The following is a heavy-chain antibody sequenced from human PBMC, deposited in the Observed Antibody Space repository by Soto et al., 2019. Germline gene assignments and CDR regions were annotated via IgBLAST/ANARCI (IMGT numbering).Heavy chain of an antibody. CDR1: GGPFSNYA. CDR2: IIPIFVTA. Sequence: QVQLVQSGAEVKKPGSSVRVSCKASGGPFSNYAISWVRQAPGQGLEWMGGIIPIFVTADYPQKFQDRVTITADESTGTAYLALRSLRSEDTAVYYSARELEPRDRSGYDFELWRQRTMVTVSS. J-gene: IGHJ3*01. V-gene: IGHV1-69*01. CDR3: ARELEPRDRSGYDFEL. D-gene: IGHD3-22*01.